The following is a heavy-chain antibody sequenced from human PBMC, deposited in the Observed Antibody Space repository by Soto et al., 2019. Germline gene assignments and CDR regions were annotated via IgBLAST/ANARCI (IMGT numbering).Heavy chain of an antibody. CDR3: TRRGTDRWDSGIGY. CDR2: IRSKVNSYAK. V-gene: IGHV3-73*02. Sequence: EVQLVESGGGLVQSGGSLKLSCAASGFTFSGSSMHWVRQASGKGLEWVGRIRSKVNSYAKAYAASVEGRFIISRDDSKNTTYLQMNSLKTEDTAVYYCTRRGTDRWDSGIGYWGQVTLVTVSS. D-gene: IGHD1-26*01. CDR1: GFTFSGSS. J-gene: IGHJ4*02.